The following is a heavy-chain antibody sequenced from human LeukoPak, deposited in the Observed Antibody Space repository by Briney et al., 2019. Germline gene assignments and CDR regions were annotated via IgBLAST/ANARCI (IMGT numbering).Heavy chain of an antibody. D-gene: IGHD3-9*01. CDR1: GFTFRNYW. CDR3: AKDHSYDILTGTFDY. V-gene: IGHV3-74*01. Sequence: GGSLRLSCAASGFTFRNYWMHWVRQVPGKGLVWVSRINDDGTFTTYADSVKGRFIISRDNAKNTLYLQMNSLRAEDTAVYYCAKDHSYDILTGTFDYWGQGTLVTVSS. CDR2: INDDGTFT. J-gene: IGHJ4*02.